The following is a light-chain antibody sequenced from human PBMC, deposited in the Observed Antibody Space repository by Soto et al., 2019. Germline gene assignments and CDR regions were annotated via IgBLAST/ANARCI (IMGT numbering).Light chain of an antibody. CDR1: FSDVGGYDY. Sequence: QSALTQPASVSGSPGQSIAISCTGTFSDVGGYDYVSSYQQHPDKAPKLMIYEVTKRPSGVSNRFSGSKSGNTASLTISGLQPEDEADYYCSSHTSGSTRVFGSGTQLTVL. CDR2: EVT. V-gene: IGLV2-14*01. J-gene: IGLJ7*01. CDR3: SSHTSGSTRV.